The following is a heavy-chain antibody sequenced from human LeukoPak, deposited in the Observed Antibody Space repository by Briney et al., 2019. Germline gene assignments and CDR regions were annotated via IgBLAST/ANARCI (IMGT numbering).Heavy chain of an antibody. V-gene: IGHV3-30*02. CDR3: AKNRVGQTYADTFEI. D-gene: IGHD5-24*01. J-gene: IGHJ3*02. CDR2: IRSDGTDT. CDR1: GFMFINSD. Sequence: GGSLRPSCASSGFMFINSDMHWVRQAPGKGLEWVAFIRSDGTDTFYGDSVKGRFTISRDNSKNTLFLQMNSLTPEDTAIYYCAKNRVGQTYADTFEIWRQGPMVTVSS.